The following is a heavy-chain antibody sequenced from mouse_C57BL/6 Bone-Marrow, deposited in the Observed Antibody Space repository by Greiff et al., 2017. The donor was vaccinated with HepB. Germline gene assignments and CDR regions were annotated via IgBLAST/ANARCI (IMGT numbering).Heavy chain of an antibody. V-gene: IGHV14-4*01. Sequence: VQLKESGAELVRPGASVKLSCTASGFNIKDDYMHWVKQRPEQGLEWIGWIDPENGDTEYASKFQGKATITADTSSNTSYLQLCSLTSEDTAVYYSTTRYSTYYYAMDYWGQGTSVTVSS. CDR2: IDPENGDT. D-gene: IGHD2-5*01. J-gene: IGHJ4*01. CDR3: TTRYSTYYYAMDY. CDR1: GFNIKDDY.